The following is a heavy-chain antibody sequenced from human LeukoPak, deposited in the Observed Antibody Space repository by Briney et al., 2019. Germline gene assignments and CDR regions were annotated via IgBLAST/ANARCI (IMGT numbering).Heavy chain of an antibody. CDR1: GSTFSDYH. Sequence: ASVKVSCKASGSTFSDYHINWVRQASGQGPEWMGWINPKSGDASYNQAFQGRVTMTRNTSISTAYMELSSLRSEDTAVYYCAGVRYYGSGSFNWFDPWGQGTLVTVSS. CDR3: AGVRYYGSGSFNWFDP. D-gene: IGHD3-10*01. V-gene: IGHV1-8*02. J-gene: IGHJ5*02. CDR2: INPKSGDA.